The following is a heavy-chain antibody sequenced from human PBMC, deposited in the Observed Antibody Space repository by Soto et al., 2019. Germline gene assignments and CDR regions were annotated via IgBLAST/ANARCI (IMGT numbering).Heavy chain of an antibody. D-gene: IGHD6-13*01. J-gene: IGHJ6*02. CDR1: GFTFSSYA. CDR2: KSYEERNK. CDR3: ARDQYSSSWYGYYYYYGMDV. Sequence: GGSLRLSCAASGFTFSSYAIHGVRRAPGKGLEGVPVKSYEERNKYYADSVKGGFTISRDNSKNTLYLQMNSLRAEDTAVYYCARDQYSSSWYGYYYYYGMDVWGQGTTVTVSS. V-gene: IGHV3-30*04.